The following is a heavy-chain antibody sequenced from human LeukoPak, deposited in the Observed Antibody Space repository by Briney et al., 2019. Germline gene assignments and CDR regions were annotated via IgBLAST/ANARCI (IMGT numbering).Heavy chain of an antibody. CDR2: IYHSGST. V-gene: IGHV4-30-2*03. D-gene: IGHD5-18*01. J-gene: IGHJ3*02. Sequence: SQTLSLTCTVSGGSISSGDYYWSWIRQPPGKGMEWIGSIYHSGSTYYNPSLKSRVTISVDTSKNQFSLKLSSVTAADTAVYYCASAYVDTAMAPDAFDIWGQGTMVTVPS. CDR1: GGSISSGDYY. CDR3: ASAYVDTAMAPDAFDI.